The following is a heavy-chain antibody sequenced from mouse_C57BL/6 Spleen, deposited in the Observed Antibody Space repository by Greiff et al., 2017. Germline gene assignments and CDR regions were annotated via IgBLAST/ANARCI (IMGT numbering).Heavy chain of an antibody. CDR1: GFTFSSYA. J-gene: IGHJ2*01. CDR2: ISDGGSYT. D-gene: IGHD2-1*01. Sequence: EVKLQESGGGLVKPGGSLKLSCAASGFTFSSYAMSWVRQTPEKRLEWVATISDGGSYTYYPDNVKGRFTISRDNAKNNLYLQMSHLKSEDTAMYYCAREVTGPYFDYWGQGTTLTVSS. CDR3: AREVTGPYFDY. V-gene: IGHV5-4*01.